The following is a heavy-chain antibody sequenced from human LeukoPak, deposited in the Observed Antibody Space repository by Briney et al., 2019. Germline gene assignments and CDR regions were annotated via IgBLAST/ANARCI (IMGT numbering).Heavy chain of an antibody. CDR3: ARDLRYYDSSGSDY. J-gene: IGHJ4*02. D-gene: IGHD3-22*01. CDR1: GFTFSTYD. CDR2: VSDSGGTT. V-gene: IGHV3-23*01. Sequence: GGSLRPSCAASGFTFSTYDMSWVRQAPGKGLEWVSAVSDSGGTTWYADSVKGRFTISRDNSKNTLYLQMNSLRAEDTAVYYCARDLRYYDSSGSDYWGQGTLVTVSS.